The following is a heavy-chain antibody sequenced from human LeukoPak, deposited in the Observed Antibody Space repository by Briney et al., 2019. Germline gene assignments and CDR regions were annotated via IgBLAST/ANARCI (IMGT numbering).Heavy chain of an antibody. V-gene: IGHV4-61*02. CDR1: GGSISSGSYY. D-gene: IGHD6-13*01. Sequence: SETLSLTCTVSGGSISSGSYYWSWIRQPAGKGLEWIGRVYTSGSTNYNPSLKSRVTISVDTSKNQFSLKLSSVTAADTAVYYCASGTRYSSSWALDYWGQGTLVTVSS. CDR2: VYTSGST. J-gene: IGHJ4*02. CDR3: ASGTRYSSSWALDY.